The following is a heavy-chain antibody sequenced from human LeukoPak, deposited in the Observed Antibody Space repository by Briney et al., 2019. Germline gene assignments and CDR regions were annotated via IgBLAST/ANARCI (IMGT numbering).Heavy chain of an antibody. V-gene: IGHV1-18*01. J-gene: IGHJ4*02. D-gene: IGHD3-22*01. Sequence: GASVKVSCKASGDTFTSYGISWVRQAPGQGLEWMGWISAYNGNANYAQRLQGRVTITTDTSTSTAYMELRRLRSEDTAVYSCARRSAKDDSSGYYYTLDYFDYWGQGTLVTVSS. CDR1: GDTFTSYG. CDR3: ARRSAKDDSSGYYYTLDYFDY. CDR2: ISAYNGNA.